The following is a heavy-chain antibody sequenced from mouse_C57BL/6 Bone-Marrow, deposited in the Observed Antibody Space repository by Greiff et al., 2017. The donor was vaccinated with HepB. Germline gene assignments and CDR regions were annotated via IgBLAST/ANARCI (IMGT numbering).Heavy chain of an antibody. V-gene: IGHV3-6*01. CDR1: GYSITSGYY. Sequence: VQLQQSGPGLVKPSQSLSLTCSVTGYSITSGYYWNWIRQFPGNKLEWMGYISYDGSNNYNPSLKNRISITRDTSKNQCFLKLNSVTTEDTATYYCVRGDYYAMDYWGQGNSVTV. CDR2: ISYDGSN. CDR3: VRGDYYAMDY. J-gene: IGHJ4*01.